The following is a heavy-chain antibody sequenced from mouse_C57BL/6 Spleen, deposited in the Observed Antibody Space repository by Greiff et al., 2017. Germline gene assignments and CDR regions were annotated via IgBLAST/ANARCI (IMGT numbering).Heavy chain of an antibody. CDR2: IYPGSGNT. V-gene: IGHV1-66*01. CDR1: GYSFTSYY. Sequence: VQLQQSGPELVKPGASVKISCKASGYSFTSYYIHWVKQRPGQGLEWIGWIYPGSGNTKYNEKFKGKATLTADTSSSTAYMQLSSLTSEDSAVYYCARFIYYGSPYAMDYWGQGTSVTVSS. D-gene: IGHD1-1*01. J-gene: IGHJ4*01. CDR3: ARFIYYGSPYAMDY.